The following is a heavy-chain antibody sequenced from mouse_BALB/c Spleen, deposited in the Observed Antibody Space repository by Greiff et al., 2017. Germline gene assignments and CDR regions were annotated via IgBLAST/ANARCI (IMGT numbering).Heavy chain of an antibody. CDR3: ARSGLYRYDRYFDV. V-gene: IGHV1-18*01. CDR2: INPNNGGT. J-gene: IGHJ1*01. D-gene: IGHD2-14*01. CDR1: GYTFPDYN. Sequence: EVQLQQSGPELVKPGASVKIPCKASGYTFPDYNMDWVKQSHGKSLEWIGDINPNNGGTIYNQKFKGKATLTVDKSSSTAYMELRSLTSEDTAVYYCARSGLYRYDRYFDVWGAGTTVTVSS.